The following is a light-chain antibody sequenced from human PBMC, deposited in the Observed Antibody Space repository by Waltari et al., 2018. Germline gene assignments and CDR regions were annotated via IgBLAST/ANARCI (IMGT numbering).Light chain of an antibody. CDR1: SGDMWAFAL. Sequence: QSALTQPASVSGSPGQSITISCPGTSGDMWAFALASWYQQHPGKVPRLLIYEVTTRPSGVSSRFSGSKSDNSATLTISALQTEDEADYYCSSYSRGSSFVLFGGGTRLTVL. CDR2: EVT. V-gene: IGLV2-23*02. CDR3: SSYSRGSSFVL. J-gene: IGLJ2*01.